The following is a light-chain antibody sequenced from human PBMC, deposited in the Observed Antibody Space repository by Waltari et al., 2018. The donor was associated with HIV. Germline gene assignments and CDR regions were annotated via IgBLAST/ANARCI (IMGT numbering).Light chain of an antibody. J-gene: IGLJ1*01. CDR1: SSDVRSYHS. V-gene: IGLV2-11*01. CDR3: CSYAGRYV. Sequence: QSALPQPRSVSGSPGPSVSISCTGTSSDVRSYHSVSWYQQHPGKAPKLMIYDVNQRPSGVPDRFSGSKSGNTASLTISGLQPEDEADYYCCSYAGRYVFGSGTEVTVL. CDR2: DVN.